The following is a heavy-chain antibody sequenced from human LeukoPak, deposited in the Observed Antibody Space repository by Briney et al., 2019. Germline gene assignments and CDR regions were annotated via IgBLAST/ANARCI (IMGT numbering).Heavy chain of an antibody. D-gene: IGHD3-10*01. CDR1: GFTFSSYW. V-gene: IGHV3-7*01. CDR2: IKQDGSEK. Sequence: GGSLRLSCAASGFTFSSYWMSWVRQAPGKGLEWVANIKQDGSEKYYVDSVKGRFTISRDNAKNSLYLQKNSLRAEDTAVYYCARVDITMVRGVNTNYYYYYGMDVWGQGTTVTVSS. CDR3: ARVDITMVRGVNTNYYYYYGMDV. J-gene: IGHJ6*02.